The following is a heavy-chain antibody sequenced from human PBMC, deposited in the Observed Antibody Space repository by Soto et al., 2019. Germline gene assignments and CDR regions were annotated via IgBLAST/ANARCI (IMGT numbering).Heavy chain of an antibody. J-gene: IGHJ6*03. CDR1: GYTFSIYA. Sequence: ASVKVSCKASGYTFSIYAISWVRQAPGQGLEWMGGMNPNTGNTGYAEKFQGRVTMTRNSSINTAYMELSGLRSDDTAVYYCAREAASDPSFYYHYMDVWGKGTTVTVSS. V-gene: IGHV1-8*01. CDR2: MNPNTGNT. D-gene: IGHD6-25*01. CDR3: AREAASDPSFYYHYMDV.